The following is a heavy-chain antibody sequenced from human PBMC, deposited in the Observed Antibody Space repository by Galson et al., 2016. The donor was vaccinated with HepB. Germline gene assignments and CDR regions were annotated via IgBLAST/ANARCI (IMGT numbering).Heavy chain of an antibody. V-gene: IGHV3-33*01. D-gene: IGHD2-15*01. CDR2: IWYDGSNK. Sequence: SLRLSCAAPGFTFSSYGMHWVRQDPGKGLEWVAVIWYDGSNKYYADSVKGRFTISRDNSKSTLYLQMNSLRAEDTAVYYCARDTKGRVEVVVAANYYYYYGMDVWGQGTTVTVSS. CDR1: GFTFSSYG. J-gene: IGHJ6*02. CDR3: ARDTKGRVEVVVAANYYYYYGMDV.